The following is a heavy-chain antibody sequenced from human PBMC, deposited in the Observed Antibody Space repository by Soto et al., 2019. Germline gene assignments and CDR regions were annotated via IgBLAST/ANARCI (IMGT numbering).Heavy chain of an antibody. CDR2: ISYDGSKI. CDR1: GFTFNDYG. Sequence: QVQLVESGGGVVQPGRSLRLSCVASGFTFNDYGMHWVRQPPGKGPEWVAVISYDGSKIYYADSVKGRFTISRDNSKNTLYLQMDSLRAEDTAMFYCAKDGIYYDSTGFSDWYFDLWGRGTRVTVSS. V-gene: IGHV3-30*18. J-gene: IGHJ2*01. CDR3: AKDGIYYDSTGFSDWYFDL. D-gene: IGHD3-22*01.